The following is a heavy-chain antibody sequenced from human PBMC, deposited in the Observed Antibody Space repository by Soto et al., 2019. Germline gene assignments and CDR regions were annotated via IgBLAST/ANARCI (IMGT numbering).Heavy chain of an antibody. D-gene: IGHD2-8*01. J-gene: IGHJ3*02. V-gene: IGHV1-18*01. Sequence: ASVKVSCKASGYTFTSYGISWVRQAPGQGLEWMGWISAYNGNTNYAQKLQGRVTMTTDTSTSTAYMELRSLRSDDTAVYYCARDYCTHGVCYNHSWGQATMVSGSS. CDR2: ISAYNGNT. CDR1: GYTFTSYG. CDR3: ARDYCTHGVCYNHS.